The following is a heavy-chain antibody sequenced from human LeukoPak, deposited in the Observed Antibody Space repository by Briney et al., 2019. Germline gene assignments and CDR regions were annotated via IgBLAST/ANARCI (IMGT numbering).Heavy chain of an antibody. Sequence: SVKVSCKASGGTSSSYAISWVRQAPGQGLEWMGGIIPIFGTANYAQKFQGRVTITADKSTSTAYMELSSLRSEDTAVYYCARALVAATSRFDYWGQGTLVTVSS. V-gene: IGHV1-69*06. CDR3: ARALVAATSRFDY. J-gene: IGHJ4*02. CDR1: GGTSSSYA. CDR2: IIPIFGTA. D-gene: IGHD2-15*01.